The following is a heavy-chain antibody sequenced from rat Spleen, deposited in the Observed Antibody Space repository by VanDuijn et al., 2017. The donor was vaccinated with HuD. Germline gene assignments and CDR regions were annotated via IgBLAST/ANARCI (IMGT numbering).Heavy chain of an antibody. CDR1: GFTFNNYW. Sequence: EVQLVESDGGLVQPGRSLKLSCAASGFTFNNYWMTWIRQAPGKGLEWVASISPSGGSTYYRDSVKGRFTISRDNAKSTLYLQMDSLRSEDTATYYWATDRGRALDYWGQGVMVTVSS. V-gene: IGHV5-19*01. CDR2: ISPSGGST. CDR3: ATDRGRALDY. D-gene: IGHD1-11*01. J-gene: IGHJ2*01.